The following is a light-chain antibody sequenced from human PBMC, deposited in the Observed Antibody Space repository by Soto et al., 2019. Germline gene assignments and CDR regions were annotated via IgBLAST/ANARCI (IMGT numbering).Light chain of an antibody. CDR3: SSYTTSSTQV. V-gene: IGLV2-14*03. Sequence: QSALTQPASVSGSPGQSITISCTGTSSDVGAYNYVSWYQQHPGKAPKLIIYDFSNRPSGVSNRFSGSKSGNTASLTISGLQAEDEADYYCSSYTTSSTQVFGGGTKLTVL. CDR2: DFS. J-gene: IGLJ2*01. CDR1: SSDVGAYNY.